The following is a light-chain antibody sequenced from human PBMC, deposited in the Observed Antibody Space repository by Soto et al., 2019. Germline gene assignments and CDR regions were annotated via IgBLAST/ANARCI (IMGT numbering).Light chain of an antibody. CDR1: QSISVF. J-gene: IGKJ5*01. Sequence: ESRLTQSPSTLSLSPGDRATLSCRASQSISVFLACYQQKPGQAPRLLIYDSSNRASGIPDRFSGSGSGTDFTLTISSLEPEDFAVYYCQQRKNWQVTFGQGTRMSIK. V-gene: IGKV3D-11*02. CDR2: DSS. CDR3: QQRKNWQVT.